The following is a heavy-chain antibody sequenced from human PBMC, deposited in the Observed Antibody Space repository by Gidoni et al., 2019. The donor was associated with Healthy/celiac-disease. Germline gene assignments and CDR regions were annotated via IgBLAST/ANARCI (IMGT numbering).Heavy chain of an antibody. CDR2: ISYDGSNK. J-gene: IGHJ4*02. Sequence: QVQLVVSGGGVVQPGRNLRLSCAAAGSTFSRYAMHWVPQAPGKGLECVAVISYDGSNKYYADSVKCRLTSSRDYSKTALYLQMNSLRAEDTAVYYCARVYDSTVFDYWGQGTLVTVSS. D-gene: IGHD3-22*01. V-gene: IGHV3-30-3*01. CDR3: ARVYDSTVFDY. CDR1: GSTFSRYA.